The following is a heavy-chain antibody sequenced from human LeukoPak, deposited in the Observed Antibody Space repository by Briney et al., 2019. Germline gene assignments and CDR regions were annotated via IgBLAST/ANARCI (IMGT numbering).Heavy chain of an antibody. CDR3: ASHYDFWSGSS. V-gene: IGHV1-2*02. CDR2: INPNSGGT. D-gene: IGHD3-3*01. CDR1: GYTFTSYD. J-gene: IGHJ4*02. Sequence: GASVKVSCKASGYTFTSYDINWVRQATGQGLEWMGWINPNSGGTNYAQKFQGRVTMTRDTSISTAYMELSRLRSDDTAVYYCASHYDFWSGSSWGQGTLVTVSS.